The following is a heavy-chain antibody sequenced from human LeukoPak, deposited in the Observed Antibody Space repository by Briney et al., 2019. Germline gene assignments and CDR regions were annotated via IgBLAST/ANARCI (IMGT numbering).Heavy chain of an antibody. J-gene: IGHJ4*02. Sequence: SETLSLTCTVSGGSISSGGYYWSWIRQHPGKGLEWIGYIYYSGSTYYNPSLKSRVTISVDTSKNQFSLKLSSVTAADTAVYYCARDSSTVAGPFDYWGQGALVTVSS. CDR1: GGSISSGGYY. CDR2: IYYSGST. CDR3: ARDSSTVAGPFDY. V-gene: IGHV4-31*03. D-gene: IGHD6-19*01.